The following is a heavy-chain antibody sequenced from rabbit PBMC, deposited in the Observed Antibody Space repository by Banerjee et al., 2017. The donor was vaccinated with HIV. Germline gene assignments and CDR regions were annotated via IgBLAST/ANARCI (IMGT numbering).Heavy chain of an antibody. CDR2: IYNGDGSA. CDR1: GFDFSSNA. Sequence: EESGGGLVQPERSLTLTCKASGFDFSSNAMCWVRLAPGKGPEWIACIYNGDGSAYYASWVKSRFTITRSTSLNTVTLQLNSLTAADTATYFCTTSGMDLWGQGTLVTVS. CDR3: TTSGMDL. V-gene: IGHV1S47*01. J-gene: IGHJ6*01.